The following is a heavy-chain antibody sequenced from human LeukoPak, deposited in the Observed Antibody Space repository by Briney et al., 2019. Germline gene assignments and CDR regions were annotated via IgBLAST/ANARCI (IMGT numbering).Heavy chain of an antibody. CDR2: TYYRSKWYN. CDR3: ARGYCSGGSCYQFEVNWFDP. D-gene: IGHD2-15*01. CDR1: GDSVSSNSAA. J-gene: IGHJ5*02. V-gene: IGHV6-1*01. Sequence: SQTLSLTCAISGDSVSSNSAAWNWIRQSPSRGLEWLGRTYYRSKWYNDYAVSVKSRITINPDTSKNQFSLQLNSVTPEDTAVYYCARGYCSGGSCYQFEVNWFDPWGQGTLVTVSS.